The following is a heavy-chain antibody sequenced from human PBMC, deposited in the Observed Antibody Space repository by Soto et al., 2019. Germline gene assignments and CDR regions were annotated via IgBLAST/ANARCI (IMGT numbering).Heavy chain of an antibody. J-gene: IGHJ6*04. Sequence: TLSLTCTVSGGSISSSGYYWGWIRQPPGKGLEWIGNIYYSGRTFYNPSLKSRVTMSVGTSKNQFSLKLSSVTAADTAVYYCATQESSSAAYSYGMDVWGEGTTVTVSS. CDR3: ATQESSSAAYSYGMDV. CDR1: GGSISSSGYY. V-gene: IGHV4-39*01. CDR2: IYYSGRT. D-gene: IGHD6-6*01.